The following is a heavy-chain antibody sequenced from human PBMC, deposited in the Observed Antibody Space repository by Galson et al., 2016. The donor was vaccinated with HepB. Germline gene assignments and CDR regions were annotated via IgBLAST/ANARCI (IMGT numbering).Heavy chain of an antibody. J-gene: IGHJ4*02. Sequence: SLRLSCAASGFTFSSYSMNWVRRAPGKGLEWVSYISRASSTIYYADSVKGRFTISRDNAKNSLYLQMNSLRDEDTAVYYCAREKTATMDYWGQGTLVTVSS. CDR1: GFTFSSYS. CDR2: ISRASSTI. CDR3: AREKTATMDY. D-gene: IGHD5-24*01. V-gene: IGHV3-48*02.